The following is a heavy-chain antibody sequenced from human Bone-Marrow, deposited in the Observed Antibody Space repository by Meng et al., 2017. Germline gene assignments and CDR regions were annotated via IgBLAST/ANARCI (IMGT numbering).Heavy chain of an antibody. CDR3: ARDRRDANGVHDY. J-gene: IGHJ4*02. D-gene: IGHD5-24*01. V-gene: IGHV4-34*01. CDR2: INHSGST. CDR1: GGSFSGYY. Sequence: LRLSCAVYGGSFSGYYWSWIRQPPGKGLEWIGEINHSGSTNYNPSLKSRVTISVDTSKNQFSLKLSSVTAADTAVYYCARDRRDANGVHDYWGQGTLVTVSS.